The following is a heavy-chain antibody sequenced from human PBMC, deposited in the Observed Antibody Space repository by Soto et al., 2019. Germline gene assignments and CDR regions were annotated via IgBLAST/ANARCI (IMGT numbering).Heavy chain of an antibody. CDR1: GGSITSANYY. CDR2: IYSSGTT. J-gene: IGHJ5*02. V-gene: IGHV4-31*03. Sequence: QVQLQESGPGLVKPSQTLSLSCSISGGSITSANYYWTWILFFPGKGLEWIGYIYSSGTTHYNPSLKSRATISLDTTNTQFSLEVKSATAADTAVYYCARMGLHLGELSRNWFDPWGQGSLVTVSS. D-gene: IGHD3-16*02. CDR3: ARMGLHLGELSRNWFDP.